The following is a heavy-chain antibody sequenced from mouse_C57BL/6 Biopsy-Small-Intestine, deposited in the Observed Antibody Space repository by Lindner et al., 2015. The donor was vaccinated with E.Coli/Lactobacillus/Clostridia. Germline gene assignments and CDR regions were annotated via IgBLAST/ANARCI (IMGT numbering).Heavy chain of an antibody. CDR1: GISITTGNYR. D-gene: IGHD2-5*01. Sequence: VQLQESGPGLVKPSQTVFLTCTVTGISITTGNYRWSWIRQFPGNKLEWIGYIYHSGTITYNPSLTSRTTITRDTPKNQFFLEMNSLTAEDTATYYCARKAIYSNYWYFDVWGTGTTVTVSS. CDR3: ARKAIYSNYWYFDV. CDR2: IYHSGTI. V-gene: IGHV3-5*01. J-gene: IGHJ1*03.